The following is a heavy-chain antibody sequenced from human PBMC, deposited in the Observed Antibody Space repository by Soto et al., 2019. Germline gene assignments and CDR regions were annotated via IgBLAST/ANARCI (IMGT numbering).Heavy chain of an antibody. CDR2: ISYDGSNQ. V-gene: IGHV3-30*18. CDR1: GFTFNIYG. CDR3: AKDQASGQGSFDS. Sequence: GGSLRLSCVASGFTFNIYGMHWVRQAPDKGLEWVALISYDGSNQYYADSVKGRFTISRDNSKNTLFLQMNSLRADDTAVYYCAKDQASGQGSFDSWGQGTLVTVSS. J-gene: IGHJ4*02.